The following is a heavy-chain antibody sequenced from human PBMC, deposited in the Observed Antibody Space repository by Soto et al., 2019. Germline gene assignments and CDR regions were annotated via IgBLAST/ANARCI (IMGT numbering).Heavy chain of an antibody. V-gene: IGHV3-30*18. CDR2: ISYDGIDK. J-gene: IGHJ4*02. CDR1: GFTFSSFG. CDR3: AKDLREMAPARPGY. Sequence: QVQLVESGGGVVQPGRSLRLSCAASGFTFSSFGIHWVRQAPGKGLEWVAVISYDGIDKNYADSVKGRFTISRENSKNMVYMQMTRLRAEDTAVYYCAKDLREMAPARPGYWGQGILVTVSS. D-gene: IGHD1-26*01.